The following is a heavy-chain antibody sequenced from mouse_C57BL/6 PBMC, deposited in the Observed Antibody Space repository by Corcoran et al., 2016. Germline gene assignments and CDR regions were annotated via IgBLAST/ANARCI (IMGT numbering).Heavy chain of an antibody. CDR2: INPNNGGT. V-gene: IGHV1-26*01. CDR1: GYTFTDYY. CDR3: ARREEGDSPAY. Sequence: EVQLQQSGPELVKPGASVKISCKASGYTFTDYYMNWVKQSHGKSLEWIGDINPNNGGTSYNQKFKGKATLTVDKSSSPAYMELRSLTSEDSAVYYCARREEGDSPAYWGQGTLVTVSA. J-gene: IGHJ3*01. D-gene: IGHD3-3*01.